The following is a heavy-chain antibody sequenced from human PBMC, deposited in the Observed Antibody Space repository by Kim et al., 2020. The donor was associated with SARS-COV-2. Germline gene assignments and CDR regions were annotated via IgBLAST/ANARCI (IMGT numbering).Heavy chain of an antibody. CDR1: GGSISSSSYY. D-gene: IGHD2-2*01. CDR3: AREKYIVVVPAAFDY. J-gene: IGHJ4*02. V-gene: IGHV4-39*07. CDR2: IYYSGST. Sequence: SETLSLTCTVSGGSISSSSYYWGWIRQPPGKGLEWIGSIYYSGSTYYNPSLKSRVTISVDTSKNQFSLKLSSVTAADTAVYYCAREKYIVVVPAAFDYWGQGTLVTVSS.